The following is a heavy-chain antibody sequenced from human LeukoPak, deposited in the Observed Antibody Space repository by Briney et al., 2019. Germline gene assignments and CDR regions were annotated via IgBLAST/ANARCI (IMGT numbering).Heavy chain of an antibody. CDR3: ASVKGIAAAGTRDDAFDI. V-gene: IGHV3-66*01. Sequence: GGSLRLSCAASGFTVSSNYMSWVRQAPGKGLEWVSVIYSGGSTYYADSVKGRFTISRDNSKNTLYLQMNSLRAEDTAVYYCASVKGIAAAGTRDDAFDIWGRGTMVTVSS. D-gene: IGHD6-13*01. CDR1: GFTVSSNY. J-gene: IGHJ3*02. CDR2: IYSGGST.